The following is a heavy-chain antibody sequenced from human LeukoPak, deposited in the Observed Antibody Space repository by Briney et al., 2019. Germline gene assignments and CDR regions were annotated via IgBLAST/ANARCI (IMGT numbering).Heavy chain of an antibody. V-gene: IGHV1-18*01. D-gene: IGHD2-15*01. J-gene: IGHJ6*02. Sequence: ASVKVSCKASGYTFTSYGISWVRQAPVQGLEWMGWISAYNGNTNYAQKLQGRVTMTTDTSTSTAYMELRSLRSDDTAVYYCARRRSSGGSLYYYYYGMDVWGQGTTVTVSS. CDR2: ISAYNGNT. CDR3: ARRRSSGGSLYYYYYGMDV. CDR1: GYTFTSYG.